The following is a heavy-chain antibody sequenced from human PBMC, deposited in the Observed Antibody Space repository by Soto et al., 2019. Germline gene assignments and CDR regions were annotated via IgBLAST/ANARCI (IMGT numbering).Heavy chain of an antibody. D-gene: IGHD1-26*01. CDR3: ARDLSGGNYYYHGLDV. Sequence: TGGSLRLSCAASGFTFSDYDMTWVRQAPGKGLEWVSSITSNSIYKYSADSLKGRFTISRDNAKNTLFLQINSLRAEDTAVYYCARDLSGGNYYYHGLDVWGQGTTVTVSS. J-gene: IGHJ6*02. CDR2: ITSNSIYK. V-gene: IGHV3-21*01. CDR1: GFTFSDYD.